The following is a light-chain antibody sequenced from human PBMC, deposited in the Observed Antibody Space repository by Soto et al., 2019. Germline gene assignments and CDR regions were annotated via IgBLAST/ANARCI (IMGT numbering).Light chain of an antibody. Sequence: QSALTQPASVSGSPGQSITISCTGSSSDVGSYNLVSWYQQHPGKAPKLMIYEGSKRPSGVSNRFSGSRSGNTASLTISGLQAEDGADYYCCSYAGYTTYVFGTGTKVTVL. CDR2: EGS. V-gene: IGLV2-23*01. J-gene: IGLJ1*01. CDR1: SSDVGSYNL. CDR3: CSYAGYTTYV.